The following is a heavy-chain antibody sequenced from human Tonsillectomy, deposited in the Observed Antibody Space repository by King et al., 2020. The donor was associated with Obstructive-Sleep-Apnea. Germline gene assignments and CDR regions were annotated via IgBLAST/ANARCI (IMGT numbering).Heavy chain of an antibody. J-gene: IGHJ4*02. V-gene: IGHV3-66*01. Sequence: VQLQESGGGLVQPGGSLRVSCAASGFTVSSNYMTWVRQAPGKELEWVAIIYDTGRTYYTDSVKDRFTISRDNSKNALYLQMNSLRAEDTAIYYCAKCTYLGSSWYYSDYWGQGTLVTVSS. D-gene: IGHD6-13*01. CDR1: GFTVSSNY. CDR2: IYDTGRT. CDR3: AKCTYLGSSWYYSDY.